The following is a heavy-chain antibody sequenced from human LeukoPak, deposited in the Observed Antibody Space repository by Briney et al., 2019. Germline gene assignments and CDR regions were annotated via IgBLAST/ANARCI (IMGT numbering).Heavy chain of an antibody. CDR1: GYTFSDHG. Sequence: PGTSLRLSCAASGYTFSDHGMQWVRQAPGKGLEWVAIIWYDGSEKYYSDSVKGRFSVSRDNSRNTVDLQMNSLRAEDTAVYYCVRWLGPLSSMDIWGQGTTVTVS. CDR3: VRWLGPLSSMDI. D-gene: IGHD3-22*01. V-gene: IGHV3-33*01. J-gene: IGHJ6*02. CDR2: IWYDGSEK.